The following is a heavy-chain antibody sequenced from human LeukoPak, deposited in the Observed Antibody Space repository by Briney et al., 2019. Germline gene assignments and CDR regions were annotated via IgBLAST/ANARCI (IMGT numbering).Heavy chain of an antibody. Sequence: GGSLRLSCAAAGFNLNSYSLTWVRQARGKGVEWLAYIPASGRTSFSADFVRGRFTISRDNAKNSVYLQMTSLKADDPAVYYCAREDLYRLGFDHWGRGILVTVPS. CDR3: AREDLYRLGFDH. CDR2: IPASGRTS. V-gene: IGHV3-48*04. J-gene: IGHJ4*02. D-gene: IGHD3-16*01. CDR1: GFNLNSYS.